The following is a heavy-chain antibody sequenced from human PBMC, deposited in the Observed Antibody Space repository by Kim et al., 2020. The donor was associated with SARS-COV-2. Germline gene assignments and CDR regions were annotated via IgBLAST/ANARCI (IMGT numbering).Heavy chain of an antibody. V-gene: IGHV3-9*01. CDR1: GFTFDDYA. CDR2: ISWNSGSI. Sequence: GGSLRLSCAASGFTFDDYAMHWVRQAPGKGLEWVSGISWNSGSIGYADSVKGRFTISRDNAKNSLYLQMNSLRAEDTALYYCAKDSGSSSATGYFDYWGQGTLVTVSS. D-gene: IGHD6-13*01. J-gene: IGHJ4*02. CDR3: AKDSGSSSATGYFDY.